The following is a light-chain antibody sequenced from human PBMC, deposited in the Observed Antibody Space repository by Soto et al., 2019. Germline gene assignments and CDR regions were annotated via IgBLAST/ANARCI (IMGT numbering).Light chain of an antibody. Sequence: EIVLTQSPGTLSLSPGERATLSCRASQYVTSSYLAWYLQKPGQAPRLLIYGASSRATGIPDRFSGSGSGTDVTLTISRLEPEDFAVYYCQQYGGSPFTFGPGTKVDIK. CDR1: QYVTSSY. CDR3: QQYGGSPFT. J-gene: IGKJ3*01. V-gene: IGKV3-20*01. CDR2: GAS.